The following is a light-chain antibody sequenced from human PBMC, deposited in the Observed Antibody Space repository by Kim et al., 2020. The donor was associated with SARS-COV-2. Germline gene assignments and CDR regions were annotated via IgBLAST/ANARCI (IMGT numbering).Light chain of an antibody. CDR3: SAWDSSLGAWV. CDR2: RDS. V-gene: IGLV10-54*01. J-gene: IGLJ3*02. CDR1: TNSVGNQG. Sequence: RLTATLTRPGNTNSVGNQGADWLQQHQGHPTKLLSYRDSNRPSGISERLSASRSGNTASLTIPGLQPEDEADYYCSAWDSSLGAWVFGGGTQLTVL.